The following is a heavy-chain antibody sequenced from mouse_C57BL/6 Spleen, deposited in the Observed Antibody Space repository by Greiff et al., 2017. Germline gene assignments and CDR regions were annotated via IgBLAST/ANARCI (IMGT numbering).Heavy chain of an antibody. CDR2: ISSGGSYT. CDR3: ARLPSGDRFAY. CDR1: GFTFSSHG. D-gene: IGHD3-3*01. J-gene: IGHJ3*01. V-gene: IGHV5-6*01. Sequence: VQLKESGGDLVKPGGSLKLSCAASGFTFSSHGMSWVRQTPDKRLEWVATISSGGSYTYYPDSVKGRFTISRDNAKNTLYLQMSSLKSEDTAMYYCARLPSGDRFAYWGQGTLVTVSA.